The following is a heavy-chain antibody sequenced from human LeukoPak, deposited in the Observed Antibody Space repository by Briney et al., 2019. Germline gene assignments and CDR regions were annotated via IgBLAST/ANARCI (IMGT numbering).Heavy chain of an antibody. D-gene: IGHD3-22*01. Sequence: PGRSLRLSCAASGFTFDDYAMHWVRQAPGKGLEWVSGISWSSDDIDYADSVKGRFTISRDNAKNSLYLQMNSLRAEDTALYYCTKDRIGKNHCDYDSIDYWGQGTLVTVSS. CDR2: ISWSSDDI. CDR3: TKDRIGKNHCDYDSIDY. J-gene: IGHJ4*02. CDR1: GFTFDDYA. V-gene: IGHV3-9*01.